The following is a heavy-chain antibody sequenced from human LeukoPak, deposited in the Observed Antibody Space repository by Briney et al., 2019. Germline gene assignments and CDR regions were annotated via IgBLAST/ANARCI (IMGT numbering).Heavy chain of an antibody. CDR3: ARGDNEGYCSGGNCYSRPDC. Sequence: SETLSLTCAVYGGSFSGYYWSWIRQPPGKGLEWIGKINHSGSTNYNPSLKSRVTISVDTSKNQFSLKLSSVTAADTAVYYCARGDNEGYCSGGNCYSRPDCWGQGTLVTVSS. CDR2: INHSGST. J-gene: IGHJ4*02. CDR1: GGSFSGYY. D-gene: IGHD2-15*01. V-gene: IGHV4-34*01.